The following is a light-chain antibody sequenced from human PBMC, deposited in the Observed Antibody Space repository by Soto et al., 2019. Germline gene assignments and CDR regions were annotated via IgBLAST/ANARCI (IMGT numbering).Light chain of an antibody. CDR2: GNN. J-gene: IGLJ3*02. CDR3: QSYDTSLRAWV. CDR1: SSNIGAGYD. V-gene: IGLV1-40*01. Sequence: QSVLTQPPSVSGAPGQRVTISCTGGSSNIGAGYDVHWYRPFPGTAPKLLVYGNNNRPSGISDRFSASKSGSSASLAITGLQAEDEADYYCQSYDTSLRAWVFGGGTKLTVL.